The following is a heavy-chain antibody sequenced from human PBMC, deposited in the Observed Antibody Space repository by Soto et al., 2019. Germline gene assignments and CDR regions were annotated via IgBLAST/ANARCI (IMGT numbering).Heavy chain of an antibody. CDR3: ARSEATGLDH. CDR2: AHHSGRT. Sequence: SETLSLTCTVSGGSMTSSNCWNWVRQSPGKGLEWIGEAHHSGRTNYDPSLKSRVTISVDKSKNHFSLKLSSVTAADTAVYYCARSEATGLDHWGQGTLVTVSS. J-gene: IGHJ4*02. V-gene: IGHV4-4*02. D-gene: IGHD1-26*01. CDR1: GGSMTSSNC.